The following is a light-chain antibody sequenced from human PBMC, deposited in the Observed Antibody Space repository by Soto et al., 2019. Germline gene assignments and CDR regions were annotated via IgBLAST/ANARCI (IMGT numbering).Light chain of an antibody. CDR3: QQIHSTSSYT. J-gene: IGKJ2*01. CDR2: AAS. CDR1: QNIRNY. V-gene: IGKV1-39*01. Sequence: DIQMTQSPSSLSASVGDRFTVTCRASQNIRNYLNWYQQRPGKTPNLLVYAASNLRGGVPSRFSGSGSGTVFTLTINSLQPEDFATYYCQQIHSTSSYTFGQGTKV.